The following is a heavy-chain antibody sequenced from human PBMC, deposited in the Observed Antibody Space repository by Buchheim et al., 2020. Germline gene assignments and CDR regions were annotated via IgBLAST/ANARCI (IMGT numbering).Heavy chain of an antibody. CDR1: GFTFSSHG. Sequence: QVQVVESGGGVVQPGRSLRLSCAASGFTFSSHGMHWVRQAPGKGLEWVAVIVHDGSNKYYADSVKGRFTISRDNSKNTLSLQMNSLRAEDTAVYYCARDLPYYDILTGYWERGYFDLWGRGTL. CDR3: ARDLPYYDILTGYWERGYFDL. V-gene: IGHV3-30*03. D-gene: IGHD3-9*01. J-gene: IGHJ2*01. CDR2: IVHDGSNK.